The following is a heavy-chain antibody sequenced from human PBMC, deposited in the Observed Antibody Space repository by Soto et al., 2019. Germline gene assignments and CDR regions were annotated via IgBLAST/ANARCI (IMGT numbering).Heavy chain of an antibody. J-gene: IGHJ4*02. D-gene: IGHD1-1*01. CDR2: ITASGGNT. Sequence: GGSLRLSCAASGFTFSSYAMSWVRQAPGRGLEWVSAITASGGNTYYADSVKGRFTISRDNSKNTLYLQMNSLRAEDTAVYYCAKDLQGNWNPDYWGQGTLVTVSS. V-gene: IGHV3-23*01. CDR3: AKDLQGNWNPDY. CDR1: GFTFSSYA.